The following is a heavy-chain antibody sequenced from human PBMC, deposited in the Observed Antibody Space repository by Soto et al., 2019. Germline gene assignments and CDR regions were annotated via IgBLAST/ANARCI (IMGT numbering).Heavy chain of an antibody. CDR1: GFTFSNYA. J-gene: IGHJ4*02. D-gene: IGHD3-16*01. CDR2: ISGSGGRS. V-gene: IGHV3-23*01. CDR3: AKAYFVWSSEQPYYFDY. Sequence: EVQLLDSGGGLVQPGGSLRLSCAASGFTFSNYAMTWVRQGPGKGLEWVSGISGSGGRSYYADSVKGRFTVSRDNSKSTLYFQMNSLRADDTAVYYCAKAYFVWSSEQPYYFDYWGQATLVTVSS.